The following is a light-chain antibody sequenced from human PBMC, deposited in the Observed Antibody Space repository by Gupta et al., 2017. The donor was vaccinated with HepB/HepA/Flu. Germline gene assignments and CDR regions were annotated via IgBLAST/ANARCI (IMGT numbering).Light chain of an antibody. CDR3: QQANSFPPL. Sequence: DIQLTQPPSSVSASVGDTVTITCRASQDISWLAWYQQKTGKAPNLLICAAATLQSGGPSRCSGSGSGTRVTLTISSLQPEDFATYYCQQANSFPPLFGRGTRLEMK. V-gene: IGKV1D-12*01. J-gene: IGKJ5*01. CDR1: QDISW. CDR2: AAA.